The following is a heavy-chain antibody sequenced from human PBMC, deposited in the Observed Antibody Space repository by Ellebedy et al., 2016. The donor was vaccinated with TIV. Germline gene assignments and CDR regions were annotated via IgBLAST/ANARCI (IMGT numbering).Heavy chain of an antibody. Sequence: MPSETLSLTCAVYGGSFSGYYWSWIRQPPGKGLEWIGEINHSGSTNYNPSLKSRVTISVDTSKNQFSLKLSSVTAADTAVYYCARVPGSGSYRVYYFDYWGQGTLVTVSS. J-gene: IGHJ4*02. CDR3: ARVPGSGSYRVYYFDY. V-gene: IGHV4-34*01. CDR2: INHSGST. CDR1: GGSFSGYY. D-gene: IGHD3-10*01.